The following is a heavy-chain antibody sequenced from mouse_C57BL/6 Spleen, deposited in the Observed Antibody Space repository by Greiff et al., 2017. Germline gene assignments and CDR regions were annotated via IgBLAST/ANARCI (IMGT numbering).Heavy chain of an antibody. Sequence: EVMLVESGEGLVKPGGSLKLSCAASGFTFSSYAMSWVRQTPEKRLEWVAYISSGGDYIYYADTVKGRFTISRDNARNTLYLQMSSLKSEDTAMYYCTRGGIDFWFAYWGQGTLVTVSA. CDR1: GFTFSSYA. CDR2: ISSGGDYI. CDR3: TRGGIDFWFAY. D-gene: IGHD2-12*01. J-gene: IGHJ3*01. V-gene: IGHV5-9-1*02.